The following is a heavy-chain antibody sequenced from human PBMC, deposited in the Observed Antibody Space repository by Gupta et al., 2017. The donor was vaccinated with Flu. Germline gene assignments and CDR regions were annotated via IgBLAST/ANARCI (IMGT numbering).Heavy chain of an antibody. J-gene: IGHJ4*02. CDR3: AKVGHDYSNYFDY. CDR1: GLTLRSND. Sequence: EVQLLDSGGGLVRSGGSVRLSCAASGLTLRSNDMSRVRQAPGKGLEWVSAISGSGGSTYYADSVKGRFTISRDNSKNTLYLQMNSLRAEDTAVYYCAKVGHDYSNYFDYWGQGTLVTVSS. D-gene: IGHD4-11*01. V-gene: IGHV3-23*01. CDR2: ISGSGGST.